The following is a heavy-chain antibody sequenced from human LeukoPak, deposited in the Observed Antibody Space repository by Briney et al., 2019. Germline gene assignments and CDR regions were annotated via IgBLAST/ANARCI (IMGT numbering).Heavy chain of an antibody. J-gene: IGHJ4*02. CDR3: AKDIKGYSGPKQGNYFDY. Sequence: GGSLRLSCAASGFTFSSYSMNWVRQAPGKGLEWVSYISSSSSTIYYADSVKGRFTISRDNAKNSLYLQMNSLRAEDTALYYCAKDIKGYSGPKQGNYFDYWGQGTLVTVSS. V-gene: IGHV3-48*04. D-gene: IGHD5-12*01. CDR2: ISSSSSTI. CDR1: GFTFSSYS.